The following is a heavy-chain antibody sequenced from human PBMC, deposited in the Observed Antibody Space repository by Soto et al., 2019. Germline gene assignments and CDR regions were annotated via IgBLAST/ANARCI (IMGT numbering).Heavy chain of an antibody. CDR1: GGTFSTSG. CDR2: IVPLLGTA. Sequence: QVHLVQSGAEVKKPGSSVKVSCKASGGTFSTSGISWVRQAPGQGLEWVGRIVPLLGTANYAPRFQGRVTITADESTNTAYMELSSLRAEDTAVYYCARDYSRGGSGYWGQGTLVAVSS. CDR3: ARDYSRGGSGY. V-gene: IGHV1-69*01. J-gene: IGHJ4*02. D-gene: IGHD6-19*01.